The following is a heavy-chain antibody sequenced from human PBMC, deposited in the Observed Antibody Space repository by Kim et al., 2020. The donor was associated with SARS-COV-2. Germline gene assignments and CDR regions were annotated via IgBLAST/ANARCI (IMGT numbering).Heavy chain of an antibody. CDR2: IRGGGANP. CDR3: AKCQYSYGSDAFDI. CDR1: GFTFSNYA. D-gene: IGHD5-18*01. Sequence: GGSLRLSCAASGFTFSNYAMNWVRQAPGKGLEWVSGIRGGGANPKYADSVKGRFTISRDNSKNTLYLQMNSLRGDDTVLYYCAKCQYSYGSDAFDIWGQGTLVSVSS. J-gene: IGHJ3*02. V-gene: IGHV3-23*01.